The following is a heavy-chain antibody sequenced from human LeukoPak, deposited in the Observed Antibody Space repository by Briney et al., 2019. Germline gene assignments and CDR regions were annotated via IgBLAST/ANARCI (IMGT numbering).Heavy chain of an antibody. Sequence: GGSLRLSCAASGFTFSSYGMHWVRQAPGKGLEWVALIRYDGSNKYYADSVKGRFTISRDNSKNTLYLQMNSLRAEDTAVYYCAKAVAAAGTLDYWGQGTLVTVSS. J-gene: IGHJ4*02. CDR1: GFTFSSYG. CDR2: IRYDGSNK. D-gene: IGHD6-13*01. CDR3: AKAVAAAGTLDY. V-gene: IGHV3-30*02.